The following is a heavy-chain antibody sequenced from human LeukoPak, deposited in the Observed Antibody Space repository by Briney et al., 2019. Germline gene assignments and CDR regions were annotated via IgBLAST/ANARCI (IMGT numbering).Heavy chain of an antibody. CDR1: GGSVSSGSYY. J-gene: IGHJ4*02. D-gene: IGHD3-10*01. CDR3: ARESSYYYGSGSYLHHFDY. V-gene: IGHV4-61*01. Sequence: PSETLSLTCTVSGGSVSSGSYYWSWIRQPPGKGLEWIGYIYYSGSTNYNPSLKSRVTISVDTSKNQFSLKLSSVTAADTAVYYCARESSYYYGSGSYLHHFDYWGQGTLVTVSS. CDR2: IYYSGST.